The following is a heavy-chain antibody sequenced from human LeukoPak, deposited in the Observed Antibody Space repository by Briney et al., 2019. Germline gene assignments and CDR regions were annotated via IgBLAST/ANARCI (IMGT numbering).Heavy chain of an antibody. Sequence: SETLSLTCTVSGYSISTSYYWGWIRQPPGKGLEWIGYIYYSGSTNYNPSLKSRVTISVDTSKNQFSLKLSSVTAADTAVYYCARAYCSGGSCYSSRGMFDPWGHGTLVTVSS. V-gene: IGHV4-38-2*02. CDR1: GYSISTSYY. CDR3: ARAYCSGGSCYSSRGMFDP. D-gene: IGHD2-15*01. CDR2: IYYSGST. J-gene: IGHJ5*02.